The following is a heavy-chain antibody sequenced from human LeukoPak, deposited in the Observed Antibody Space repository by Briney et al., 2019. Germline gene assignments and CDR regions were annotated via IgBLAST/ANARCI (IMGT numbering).Heavy chain of an antibody. J-gene: IGHJ4*02. CDR2: IKSKSDGGTP. CDR3: TTEGGWSFYFDY. V-gene: IGHV3-15*01. Sequence: GGSLRLSCVASGFTFSTYNMNWVRQAPGKGLEWVGRIKSKSDGGTPDYAAPVKGRFAISRDDSKNTLYLQMNSLKTEDTAVYYCTTEGGWSFYFDYWGQGTLVTVSS. D-gene: IGHD2-15*01. CDR1: GFTFSTYN.